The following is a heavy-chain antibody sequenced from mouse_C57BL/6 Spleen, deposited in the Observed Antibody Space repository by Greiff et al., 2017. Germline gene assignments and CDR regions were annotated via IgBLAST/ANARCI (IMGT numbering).Heavy chain of an antibody. Sequence: QVQLQQPGAELVKPGASVKLSCKASGYTFTSYWMQWVKQRPGQGLEWIGEIDPSDSYTNYNQKFKGKATLTVDTSSSTAYMQLSSLTSEDSAVYYCAGYYGSTYPYYFDYWGQGTTLTVSS. D-gene: IGHD1-1*01. CDR2: IDPSDSYT. J-gene: IGHJ2*01. CDR1: GYTFTSYW. V-gene: IGHV1-50*01. CDR3: AGYYGSTYPYYFDY.